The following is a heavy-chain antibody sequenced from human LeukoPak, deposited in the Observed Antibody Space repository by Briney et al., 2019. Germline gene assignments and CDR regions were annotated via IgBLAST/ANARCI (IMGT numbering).Heavy chain of an antibody. D-gene: IGHD3-22*01. Sequence: SETLSLTCTVSGGSISSYYWSWLRQPAGKRLEWIGRIYSSGSTNYNPSLKSRVTMSVDTSKSQFSLKLSSVTAADTAVYYCAGYSSGYLLFWGQGTLVTVSS. CDR3: AGYSSGYLLF. J-gene: IGHJ4*02. CDR1: GGSISSYY. V-gene: IGHV4-4*07. CDR2: IYSSGST.